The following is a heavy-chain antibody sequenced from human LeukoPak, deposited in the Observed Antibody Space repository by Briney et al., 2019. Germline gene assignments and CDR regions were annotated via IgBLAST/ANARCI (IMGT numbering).Heavy chain of an antibody. D-gene: IGHD4-11*01. Sequence: GGSLRLSCAAAGFTFSHYGMHWVRQAPGKGLEWVAVIWSDGTNQYYGDSVKGRFTISGDDSANTVYLQMNSLRPEDTGVYYCARDAQRGFDYSNSLEYWGQGTPVTVST. CDR2: IWSDGTNQ. J-gene: IGHJ4*02. CDR1: GFTFSHYG. CDR3: ARDAQRGFDYSNSLEY. V-gene: IGHV3-33*01.